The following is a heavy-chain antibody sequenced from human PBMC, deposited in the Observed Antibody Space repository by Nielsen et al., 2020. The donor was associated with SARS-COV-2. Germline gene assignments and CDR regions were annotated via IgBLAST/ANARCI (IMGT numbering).Heavy chain of an antibody. Sequence: GESLKISCAASGFTFSSYAMHWVRQAPGKGLEWVAVISYDGSNKYYADSVKGRFTISRDNSKNTLYLQMNSLRAEDTALYYCAKLDCGGDCYPRMVYAFDIWGQGTMVTVSS. CDR1: GFTFSSYA. CDR2: ISYDGSNK. J-gene: IGHJ3*02. D-gene: IGHD2-21*02. CDR3: AKLDCGGDCYPRMVYAFDI. V-gene: IGHV3-30-3*02.